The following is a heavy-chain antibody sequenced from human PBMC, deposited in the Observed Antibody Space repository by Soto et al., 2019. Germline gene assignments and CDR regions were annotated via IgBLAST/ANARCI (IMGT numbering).Heavy chain of an antibody. Sequence: ASVKVSCKASGYTFTDDHLHWVRQAPGQGPEWMGCINPKSGGTTYAQKFQGRVTMSRDTSTSAVYMELSRLKSEDAEVYSRARENKDGSAWHRDYTVVRGKGT. J-gene: IGHJ6*01. CDR2: INPKSGGT. CDR3: ARENKDGSAWHRDYTVV. CDR1: GYTFTDDH. V-gene: IGHV1-2*02. D-gene: IGHD4-4*01.